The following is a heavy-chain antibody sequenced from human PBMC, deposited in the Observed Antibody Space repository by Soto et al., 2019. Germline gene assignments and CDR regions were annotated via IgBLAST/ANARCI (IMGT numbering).Heavy chain of an antibody. Sequence: SETLSLTCTVSGGSISSGGYYWSWIRQHPGKGLEWIGYIYYSGSTYYNPSLKSRVTISVDTSKNQFSLKLSSVTAADTAVYYCARVKRDYDILTGYSSGYYFDYWGQGTLVTVSS. D-gene: IGHD3-9*01. CDR3: ARVKRDYDILTGYSSGYYFDY. J-gene: IGHJ4*02. V-gene: IGHV4-31*03. CDR2: IYYSGST. CDR1: GGSISSGGYY.